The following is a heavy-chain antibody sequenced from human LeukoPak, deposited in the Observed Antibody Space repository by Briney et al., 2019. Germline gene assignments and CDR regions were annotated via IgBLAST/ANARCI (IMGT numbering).Heavy chain of an antibody. CDR3: ARVGDGDTFDY. V-gene: IGHV4-31*03. D-gene: IGHD4-17*01. CDR1: GGSISSGGYY. CDR2: IYYSGST. J-gene: IGHJ4*02. Sequence: PSQTPSLTCTVSGGSISSGGYYWSWIRQHPGKGLEWIGYIYYSGSTFHNPSLKSRVTISVDTSKNQFSLKLNSVTAADTAVFFCARVGDGDTFDYWGQGTLVTVSS.